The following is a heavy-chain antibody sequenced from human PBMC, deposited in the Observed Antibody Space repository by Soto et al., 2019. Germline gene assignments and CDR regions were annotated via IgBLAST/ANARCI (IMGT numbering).Heavy chain of an antibody. CDR1: GYTFTSYD. D-gene: IGHD3-3*01. V-gene: IGHV1-8*01. CDR3: ARGLYDFWSGYYAGNWFDP. CDR2: MNPNSGNT. Sequence: ASVKVSCKASGYTFTSYDINWVRQATGQGLEWMGWMNPNSGNTGYAQKFQGRVTMTRNTSISTAYMELSSLRSEDTAVYYCARGLYDFWSGYYAGNWFDPWGQGTLVTSPQ. J-gene: IGHJ5*02.